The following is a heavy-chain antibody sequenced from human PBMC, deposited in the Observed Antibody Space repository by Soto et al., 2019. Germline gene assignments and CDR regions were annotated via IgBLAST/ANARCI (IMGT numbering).Heavy chain of an antibody. D-gene: IGHD3-22*01. V-gene: IGHV4-59*01. CDR3: ARGTTYYYDSSGPHFDY. J-gene: IGHJ4*02. CDR1: GGSISSYY. Sequence: QVQLQESGPGLVKPSETLSLTCTVSGGSISSYYWSWIRQPPGKGLEWIGYIYYSGSTNYNPSLKSRVTISVDTSKHQFSLKLSSVTAADTAVYYCARGTTYYYDSSGPHFDYWGQGTLVTVSS. CDR2: IYYSGST.